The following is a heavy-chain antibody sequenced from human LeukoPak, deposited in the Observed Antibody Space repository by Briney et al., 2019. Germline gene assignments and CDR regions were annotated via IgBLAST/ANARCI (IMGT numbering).Heavy chain of an antibody. CDR3: AKDVGRGYCSGGSCFYSH. Sequence: GGSLRLSCAASGFTFSSYAMSWVRQAPGKGLEWVSATSGSGGSTYYADSVKGRFTISRDNSKNTLYLQMNSLRAEDTAVYYCAKDVGRGYCSGGSCFYSHWGQGTLVTVSS. J-gene: IGHJ4*02. CDR1: GFTFSSYA. V-gene: IGHV3-23*01. CDR2: TSGSGGST. D-gene: IGHD2-15*01.